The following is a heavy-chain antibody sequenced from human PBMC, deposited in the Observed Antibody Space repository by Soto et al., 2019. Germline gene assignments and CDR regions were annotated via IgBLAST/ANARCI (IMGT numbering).Heavy chain of an antibody. Sequence: QVQLVQSGAEVKKPGASVKVSCKGSGYTFTSYGINWVRQAPGQGLEWMGWISAYNGNTNYAQKLQCRGTMTTDTSTSTAYMELRSLRAADSALYYCARDKGDGSGSYSGYWGQGTLVTVSS. J-gene: IGHJ4*02. D-gene: IGHD3-10*01. CDR1: GYTFTSYG. V-gene: IGHV1-18*01. CDR2: ISAYNGNT. CDR3: ARDKGDGSGSYSGY.